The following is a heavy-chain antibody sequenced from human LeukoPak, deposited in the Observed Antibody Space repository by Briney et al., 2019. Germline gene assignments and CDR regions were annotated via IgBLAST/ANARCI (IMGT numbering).Heavy chain of an antibody. CDR2: ISSSSSTI. CDR1: GFTFSDYY. V-gene: IGHV3-11*04. Sequence: GGSLRLSCAASGFTFSDYYMSWIRQAPGKGLEWVSYISSSSSTIYYADSVKGRFTISRDNAKNSLYLQMNSLRAEDTAVYYCASSSDFWSGSHMDVWGKATTVSVPS. CDR3: ASSSDFWSGSHMDV. J-gene: IGHJ6*03. D-gene: IGHD3-3*01.